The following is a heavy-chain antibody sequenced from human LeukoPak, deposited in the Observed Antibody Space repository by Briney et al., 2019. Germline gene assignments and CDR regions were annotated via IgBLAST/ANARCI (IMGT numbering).Heavy chain of an antibody. D-gene: IGHD1-26*01. CDR2: SYTSWST. Sequence: PSQTLSLTCTVSGVSISSGSYYWSWIRQPAGKGLEWIGRSYTSWSTNYNPSLKRRVTISVHTSKNQFSLKLSSVTAADTAVYYCARLDSGRYYNYYYYYMDVWGKGTTVTVSS. J-gene: IGHJ6*03. CDR3: ARLDSGRYYNYYYYYMDV. V-gene: IGHV4-61*02. CDR1: GVSISSGSYY.